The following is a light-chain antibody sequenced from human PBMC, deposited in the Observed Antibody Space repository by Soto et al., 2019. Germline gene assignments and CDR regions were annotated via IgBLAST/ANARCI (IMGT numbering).Light chain of an antibody. V-gene: IGKV3-15*01. CDR2: YAS. CDR3: QHYGNWPPT. Sequence: EVVMTQSPATLSVSPGERVTLSCRASESVQRNLAWYQQKPGKGPSLLIYYASTRATGVPDSFTGSGSGPEFSLTISSLQSEDFGFYYCQHYGNWPPTFGPGTKVEIK. J-gene: IGKJ3*01. CDR1: ESVQRN.